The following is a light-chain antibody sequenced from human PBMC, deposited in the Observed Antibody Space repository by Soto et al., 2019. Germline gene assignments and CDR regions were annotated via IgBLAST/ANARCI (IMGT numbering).Light chain of an antibody. V-gene: IGLV2-14*01. CDR2: EVS. J-gene: IGLJ1*01. CDR1: SSDVGGYNY. Sequence: QSVLTQPPSASGSPGQTITISCTGTSSDVGGYNYVCWYQQHPGKAPKLMIYEVSNRPSGVSNRFSGSKSGNTASLTISGLHAEHEADYYCSSFTSGSTLFGTGTKLTVL. CDR3: SSFTSGSTL.